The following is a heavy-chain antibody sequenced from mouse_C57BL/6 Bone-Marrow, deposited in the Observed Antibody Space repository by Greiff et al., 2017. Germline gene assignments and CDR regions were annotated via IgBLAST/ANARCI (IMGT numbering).Heavy chain of an antibody. CDR3: ARTGFDY. J-gene: IGHJ2*01. CDR1: GYTFTSYW. Sequence: VKLQQPGAELVMPGASVKLSCKASGYTFTSYWMHWVKQRPGQGLEWIGEIDPSDSYTNYNQKFKGKSTLTVDKSSSTAYMQLSSLTSEDSAVYCCARTGFDYWGQGTTLTVSS. CDR2: IDPSDSYT. V-gene: IGHV1-69*01. D-gene: IGHD4-1*01.